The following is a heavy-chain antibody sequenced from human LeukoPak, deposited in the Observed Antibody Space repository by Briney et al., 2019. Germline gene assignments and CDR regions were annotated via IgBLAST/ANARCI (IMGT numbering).Heavy chain of an antibody. Sequence: PGGSLRLSCAASGFTFSSYAMSWVRQAPGKGLEWVAVIWYDGSNKYYADSVKGRFTISRDNSKNTLYLQMNSLRAEDTAVYYCAKLHDYGDYDVGYFDYWGQGTLVTVSS. CDR1: GFTFSSYA. CDR3: AKLHDYGDYDVGYFDY. CDR2: IWYDGSNK. J-gene: IGHJ4*02. V-gene: IGHV3-33*06. D-gene: IGHD4-17*01.